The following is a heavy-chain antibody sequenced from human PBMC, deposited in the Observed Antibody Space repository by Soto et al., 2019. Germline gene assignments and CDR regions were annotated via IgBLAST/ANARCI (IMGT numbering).Heavy chain of an antibody. CDR1: GYTFTSYC. D-gene: IGHD3-22*01. Sequence: DSLNGSCKASGYTFTSYCSSWVRQAPGQGLEWMGWISAYNGNTNYAQKLQGRVTMTTDTSTSTAYMELRSLRSDDTAVYYCARVKGSGYHNWFDPWGQETLVTVAS. J-gene: IGHJ5*02. CDR3: ARVKGSGYHNWFDP. CDR2: ISAYNGNT. V-gene: IGHV1-18*01.